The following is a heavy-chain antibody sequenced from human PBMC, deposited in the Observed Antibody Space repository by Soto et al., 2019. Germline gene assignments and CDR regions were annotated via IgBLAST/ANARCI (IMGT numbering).Heavy chain of an antibody. D-gene: IGHD3-10*01. Sequence: SVKVSCKASGGTFSSYAISWVRQAPGQGLEWMGGIIPIFGTANYAQKFQGRVTITANDSTSTAYMELSSLSSEDTAVYYCARADRYGSGSYYFDYWGQGTLVTVSS. J-gene: IGHJ4*02. CDR2: IIPIFGTA. CDR3: ARADRYGSGSYYFDY. CDR1: GGTFSSYA. V-gene: IGHV1-69*13.